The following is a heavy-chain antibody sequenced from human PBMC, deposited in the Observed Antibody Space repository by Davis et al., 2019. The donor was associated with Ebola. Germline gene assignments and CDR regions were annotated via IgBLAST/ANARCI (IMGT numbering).Heavy chain of an antibody. CDR2: IKQDGSEK. CDR1: GGSISSGAYS. CDR3: ARGSYGF. D-gene: IGHD3-10*01. J-gene: IGHJ4*02. Sequence: PSETLSLACTVSGGSISSGAYSWTWVRQAPGKGLEWVANIKQDGSEKSYVDSVKGRFTISRDNAKNSLYLQMNSLRAEDTAVYYCARGSYGFWGQGTLVTVSS. V-gene: IGHV3-7*03.